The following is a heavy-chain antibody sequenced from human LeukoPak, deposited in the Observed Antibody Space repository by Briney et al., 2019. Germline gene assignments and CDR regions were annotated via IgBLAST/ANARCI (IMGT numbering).Heavy chain of an antibody. V-gene: IGHV3-48*01. CDR3: AKDEGGSSWPNFDY. Sequence: GGSLRLSCAASGFTFSSYSMNWVRQAPGKGLEWVSYISSSSSTIYYADSGKGRFTISRDNSKNTLYLQMNSLRAEDTALYYCAKDEGGSSWPNFDYWGQGALVTVSS. J-gene: IGHJ4*02. CDR1: GFTFSSYS. D-gene: IGHD6-13*01. CDR2: ISSSSSTI.